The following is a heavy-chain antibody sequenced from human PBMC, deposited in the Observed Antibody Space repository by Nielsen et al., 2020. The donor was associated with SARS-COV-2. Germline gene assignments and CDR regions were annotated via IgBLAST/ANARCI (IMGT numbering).Heavy chain of an antibody. J-gene: IGHJ4*02. CDR3: ARGFNYGPFDL. D-gene: IGHD3-10*01. CDR2: ISGGADTT. V-gene: IGHV3-23*01. CDR1: GFTFNNNA. Sequence: GESLKISCAAPGFTFNNNAMSWFRQAPGKGLEWVSAISGGADTTDYADSVKGRFTISRDNAKNSLHLQMNSLRGEDTALYYCARGFNYGPFDLWGQGTLVTVSS.